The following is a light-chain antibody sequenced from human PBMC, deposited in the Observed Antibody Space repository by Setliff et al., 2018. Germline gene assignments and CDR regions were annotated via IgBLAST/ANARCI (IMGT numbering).Light chain of an antibody. V-gene: IGLV2-8*01. J-gene: IGLJ1*01. CDR2: EVN. CDR3: SSYAGSNNFCV. Sequence: QSALTQPRSVSGSPGQSVTIACTGTSSDVGGYKFVSWYQHHPGKAPKLIIYEVNKRPSGVPDRFSGSKSGNTASLTVSGLQAEDEADYYCSSYAGSNNFCVFGTGTKVTVL. CDR1: SSDVGGYKF.